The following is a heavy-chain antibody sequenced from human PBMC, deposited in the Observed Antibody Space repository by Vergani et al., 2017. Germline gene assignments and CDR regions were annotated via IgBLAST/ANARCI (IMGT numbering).Heavy chain of an antibody. D-gene: IGHD4-17*01. CDR3: ARSQYSYGDYDLRDY. J-gene: IGHJ4*02. V-gene: IGHV3-53*01. Sequence: EVQLVESGGGLIQPGGSLRLSCAASGFTVSSNYMSWVRQAPGKGLEWVSVIYSGGSTYYADSVKGRFTISRDNSKNTLYLQMNSLRAEDTAVYYCARSQYSYGDYDLRDYWGQGTLVTVSS. CDR1: GFTVSSNY. CDR2: IYSGGST.